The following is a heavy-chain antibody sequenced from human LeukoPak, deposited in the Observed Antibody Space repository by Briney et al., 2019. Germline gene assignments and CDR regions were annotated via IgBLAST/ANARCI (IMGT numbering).Heavy chain of an antibody. CDR1: GYTFTIYA. CDR2: INAGNGNT. Sequence: GASVTVSCKASGYTFTIYAMHWVRQAPGQRLEWMGWINAGNGNTKYSQKFQGRVTITRDTSASTAYMELSSLRSEDTAVYYRARDVEYSSGHYYFDYWGQGTLVTVSS. V-gene: IGHV1-3*01. CDR3: ARDVEYSSGHYYFDY. D-gene: IGHD6-19*01. J-gene: IGHJ4*02.